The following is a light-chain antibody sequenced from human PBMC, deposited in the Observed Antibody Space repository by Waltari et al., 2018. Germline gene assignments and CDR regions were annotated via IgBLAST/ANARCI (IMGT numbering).Light chain of an antibody. Sequence: EIVMTQSPLSLPVTPGEPASISCRSSQSLVSSNGNNYLDWYLQKPGQSPQVLIYLGSYRASGVPDMFSGSGSGTDFTLEISRVEAEDVGIYYCLQTLQVPQTFGQGTKVEIK. CDR1: QSLVSSNGNNY. V-gene: IGKV2-28*01. CDR3: LQTLQVPQT. J-gene: IGKJ1*01. CDR2: LGS.